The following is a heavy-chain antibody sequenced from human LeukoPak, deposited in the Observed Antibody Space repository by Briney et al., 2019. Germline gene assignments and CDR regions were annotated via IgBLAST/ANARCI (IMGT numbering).Heavy chain of an antibody. Sequence: ASVKVSCKVSGVSLSATSIHWVRQAPGQWLEWMGGFDPEDGESIFAQRFQGRFSMTEDTSTDTAYMELRSLRLEDTAVYYCARDRGFVVVIAKGWFDPWGQGTLVTVSS. CDR2: FDPEDGES. CDR3: ARDRGFVVVIAKGWFDP. J-gene: IGHJ5*02. V-gene: IGHV1-24*01. D-gene: IGHD2-21*01. CDR1: GVSLSATS.